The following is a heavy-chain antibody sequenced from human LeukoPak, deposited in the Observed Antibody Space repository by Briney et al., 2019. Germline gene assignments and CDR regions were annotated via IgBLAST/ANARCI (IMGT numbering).Heavy chain of an antibody. CDR1: GFIVSHNY. D-gene: IGHD6-13*01. CDR3: AGGPRYSFY. V-gene: IGHV3-53*01. J-gene: IGHJ4*02. Sequence: PGGSLRLSCAASGFIVSHNYMTWVRQAPGKGLKWISVIYIDGTTYYADSVKGRFTISRDQANNTLYLQMNTLRGGDTAAYYCAGGPRYSFYWGQGTLVSVSS. CDR2: IYIDGTT.